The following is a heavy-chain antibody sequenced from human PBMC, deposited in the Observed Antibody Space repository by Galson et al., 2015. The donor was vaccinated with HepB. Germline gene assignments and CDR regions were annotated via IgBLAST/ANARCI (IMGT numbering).Heavy chain of an antibody. V-gene: IGHV3-30*18. CDR3: AKGQWLGRVDAFEI. Sequence: SLRLSCAASGFTFSSYGMHWVRQAPGKGLEWVAVIPYDGSNKYYADSVKGRFTISRDNSKNTLYLQMNSLRAEDTAVYYCAKGQWLGRVDAFEIWGQGTMVTVSS. CDR2: IPYDGSNK. J-gene: IGHJ3*02. CDR1: GFTFSSYG. D-gene: IGHD6-19*01.